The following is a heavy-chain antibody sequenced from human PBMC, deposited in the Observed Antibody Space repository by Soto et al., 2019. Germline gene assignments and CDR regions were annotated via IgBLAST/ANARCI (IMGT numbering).Heavy chain of an antibody. CDR2: IYHSGST. J-gene: IGHJ4*02. Sequence: SETLSLTCSVSGGSINSGRSSWNWIRQSPGKGLEWIAYIYHSGSTYYNPSLKSRVTISVDRSENQFSLKLTSVTAADTAVYYCVRLSFCTGTYDCGIDYWGQGTLVTVSS. CDR3: VRLSFCTGTYDCGIDY. D-gene: IGHD2-8*02. V-gene: IGHV4-30-2*06. CDR1: GGSINSGRSS.